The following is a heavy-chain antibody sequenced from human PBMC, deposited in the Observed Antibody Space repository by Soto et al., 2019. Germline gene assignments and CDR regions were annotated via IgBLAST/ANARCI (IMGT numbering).Heavy chain of an antibody. Sequence: SVKVSCKASGGTFSSYTISWVRQAPGQGLEWMGRITPILGIANYAQKFQGRVTITADKSTSTAYMELSSLRSEDTAVYYCARDGQWLDDAFDIWGQGTMVTVSS. CDR2: ITPILGIA. CDR1: GGTFSSYT. V-gene: IGHV1-69*04. CDR3: ARDGQWLDDAFDI. J-gene: IGHJ3*02. D-gene: IGHD6-19*01.